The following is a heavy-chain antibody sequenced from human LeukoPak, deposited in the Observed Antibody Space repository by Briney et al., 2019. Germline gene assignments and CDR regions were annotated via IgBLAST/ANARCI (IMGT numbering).Heavy chain of an antibody. V-gene: IGHV4-39*07. Sequence: SETLSLTCTVSGFSINTSSYYWGWIRQPPGQELEWIATITYSGSYYYNPSLKSRVTVSVDTSKNQFSLKVTSVTAADTAVYYCARAQYYYDSSGYSHYFDYWGQGTLVTVSS. CDR1: GFSINTSSYY. CDR2: ITYSGSY. CDR3: ARAQYYYDSSGYSHYFDY. J-gene: IGHJ4*02. D-gene: IGHD3-22*01.